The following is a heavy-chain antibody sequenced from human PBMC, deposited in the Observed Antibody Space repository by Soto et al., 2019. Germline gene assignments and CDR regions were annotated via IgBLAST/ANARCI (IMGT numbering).Heavy chain of an antibody. CDR2: IYYSGST. CDR1: GGSISSYY. V-gene: IGHV4-59*01. CDR3: ARTFGEPPVLPWAYYYYGMDV. D-gene: IGHD3-10*01. Sequence: QVQLQESGPGLVKPSETLSLTCTVSGGSISSYYWSWIRQPPGKGLEWIGYIYYSGSTNYNPSLKSRVTISVDTSKNQFSLKLSSVTAADTAVYYCARTFGEPPVLPWAYYYYGMDVWGQGTTVTVSS. J-gene: IGHJ6*02.